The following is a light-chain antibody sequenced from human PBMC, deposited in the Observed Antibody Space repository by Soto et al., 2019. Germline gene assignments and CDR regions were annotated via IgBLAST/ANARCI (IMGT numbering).Light chain of an antibody. CDR3: QQYGSSPQRT. Sequence: EIVLTQSPGTLSLSPGERATLSCRASQSVSSSYLAWYQQKPGQAPRLLIYGASSRATGIPDRFSGSGSGTDFTLTISRREPEDVAVYYCQQYGSSPQRTFGQGTKVEIK. J-gene: IGKJ1*01. V-gene: IGKV3-20*01. CDR2: GAS. CDR1: QSVSSSY.